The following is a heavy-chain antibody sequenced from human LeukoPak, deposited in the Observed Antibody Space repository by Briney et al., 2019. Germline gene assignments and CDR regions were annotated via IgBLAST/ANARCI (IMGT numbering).Heavy chain of an antibody. CDR3: VGATIYYYYGMDV. CDR1: GYTFTSYG. Sequence: ASVKVSCKASGYTFTSYGISWVRQAPGQGLEWMGWMNPNSGNTGYAQKFQGRVTMTRNTSISTAYMELSSLRSEDTAVYYCVGATIYYYYGMDVWGQGTTVTVSS. D-gene: IGHD2-2*01. CDR2: MNPNSGNT. V-gene: IGHV1-8*02. J-gene: IGHJ6*02.